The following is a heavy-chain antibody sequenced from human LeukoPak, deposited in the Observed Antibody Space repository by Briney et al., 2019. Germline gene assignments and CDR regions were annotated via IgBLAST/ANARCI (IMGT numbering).Heavy chain of an antibody. D-gene: IGHD1-1*01. CDR3: SRDSIFYNYAAIFDS. CDR2: IYPGDSDT. Sequence: GESLKISCKGSGYSFTSYWIGWVRQMPGKGLEWMGIIYPGDSDTRYSPSFQGQVTISRDNSKNTLYLQMNSLRAEDTAVYYCSRDSIFYNYAAIFDSWGQGTLVTVSS. V-gene: IGHV5-51*01. J-gene: IGHJ4*02. CDR1: GYSFTSYW.